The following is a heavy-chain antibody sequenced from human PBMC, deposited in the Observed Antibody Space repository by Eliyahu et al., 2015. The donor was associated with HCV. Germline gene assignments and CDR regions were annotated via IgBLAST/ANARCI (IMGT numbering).Heavy chain of an antibody. Sequence: EWVSYISSSGSTIYYADSVKGRFTISRDNAKNSLYLQMNSLRAEDTAVYYCASLPDIVVVVAAYDDYYYGMDVWGQGTTVTVSS. CDR2: ISSSGSTI. CDR3: ASLPDIVVVVAAYDDYYYGMDV. J-gene: IGHJ6*02. V-gene: IGHV3-11*01. D-gene: IGHD2-15*01.